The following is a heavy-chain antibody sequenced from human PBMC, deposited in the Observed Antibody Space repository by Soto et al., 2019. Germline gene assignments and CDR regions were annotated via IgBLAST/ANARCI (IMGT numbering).Heavy chain of an antibody. D-gene: IGHD2-21*02. J-gene: IGHJ4*02. V-gene: IGHV3-74*01. CDR1: GFKFDYYW. CDR3: ARGGDPDY. CDR2: LQTDGSHP. Sequence: EVQLVESGGGLVQPGGSLRLSCVASGFKFDYYWMHWVRQAPGGGLMWISRLQTDGSHPAYADSVKGRFTISRDNAKNTLYLQMNNLRVEDTAIYYCARGGDPDYWGQGILVTVSS.